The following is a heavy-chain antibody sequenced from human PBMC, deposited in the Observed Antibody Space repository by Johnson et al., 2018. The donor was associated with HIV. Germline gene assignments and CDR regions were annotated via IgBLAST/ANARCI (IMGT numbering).Heavy chain of an antibody. J-gene: IGHJ3*02. CDR3: AKDLSITMIVGDAFDI. CDR1: GFTFSSYA. D-gene: IGHD3-22*01. V-gene: IGHV3-23*04. CDR2: ISGSGGST. Sequence: VQLVESGGGLVQPGRSLRLSCAASGFTFSSYAMHWVRQAPGKGLEWVSAISGSGGSTYYADSVKGRFTISRDNSKNTLYLQMNSLRAEDTAVYYCAKDLSITMIVGDAFDIWGQGTMVTVSS.